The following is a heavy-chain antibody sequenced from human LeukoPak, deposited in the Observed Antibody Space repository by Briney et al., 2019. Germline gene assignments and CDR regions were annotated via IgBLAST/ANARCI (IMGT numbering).Heavy chain of an antibody. CDR1: GYTFTSYD. Sequence: ASVKVSCKASGYTFTSYDINWVRQATGQGLEWMGWMNPNSGNTGYAQKFQGRVTITADKSTSTAYMELSSLRSEDTAVYYCARAWCSSGWYHCPGYWGQGTLVTVSS. CDR3: ARAWCSSGWYHCPGY. CDR2: MNPNSGNT. J-gene: IGHJ4*02. V-gene: IGHV1-8*01. D-gene: IGHD6-19*01.